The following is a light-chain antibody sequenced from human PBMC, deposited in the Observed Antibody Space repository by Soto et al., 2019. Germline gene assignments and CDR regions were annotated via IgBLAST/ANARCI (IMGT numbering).Light chain of an antibody. CDR2: DNN. V-gene: IGLV1-51*01. J-gene: IGLJ2*01. CDR1: SSNIGNNY. Sequence: QSVLMQPPSVSAAPGQKVTISCSGSSSNIGNNYVSWYQQLPGTAPKLLIYDNNKRPSGIPDRFSGSESGTSATLGITGLQTGDEADYYCGTWDSSLSAVVFGGGTQLTVL. CDR3: GTWDSSLSAVV.